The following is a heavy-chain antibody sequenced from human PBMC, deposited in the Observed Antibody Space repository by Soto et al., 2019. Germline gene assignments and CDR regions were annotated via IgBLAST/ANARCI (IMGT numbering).Heavy chain of an antibody. CDR1: GGTFSRYT. CDR2: IIPILGIA. Sequence: SVKVSCKASGGTFSRYTISWVRQAPGQGLEWMGRIIPILGIANYAQKFQGRVTITADKSTSTAYMELSSLRSEDTAVYYCARDDAEYQLLRISPDINWSDPWGQGTLVTVSS. V-gene: IGHV1-69*04. D-gene: IGHD2-2*01. CDR3: ARDDAEYQLLRISPDINWSDP. J-gene: IGHJ5*02.